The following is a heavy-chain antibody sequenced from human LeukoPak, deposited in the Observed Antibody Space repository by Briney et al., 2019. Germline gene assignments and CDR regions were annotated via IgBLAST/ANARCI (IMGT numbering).Heavy chain of an antibody. Sequence: SETLSLTCAVYGGSFTGYHWSWIPQAPGKGPEWSGEINHSGSTNYNPSFKSRVTISVDTSKNQFSLKLSSVTAADTPVYYCARGRGYSYGGSPYYYYGMDVWGEGTTVTVSS. CDR2: INHSGST. V-gene: IGHV4-34*01. D-gene: IGHD5-18*01. CDR1: GGSFTGYH. J-gene: IGHJ6*04. CDR3: ARGRGYSYGGSPYYYYGMDV.